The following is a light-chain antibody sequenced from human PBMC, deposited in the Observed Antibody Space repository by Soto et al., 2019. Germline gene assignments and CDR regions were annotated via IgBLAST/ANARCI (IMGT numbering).Light chain of an antibody. CDR2: GAS. CDR1: QSVDSSF. J-gene: IGKJ1*01. Sequence: EIVLTQSPGSLSLSPGERATLSCRASQSVDSSFFAWYQQKPGQAPRLLIYGASNRATGIPDRFSGSGSGTDFTLTISRLEPEDFAVYYCQQYVSSVTSGQGTKVEIK. CDR3: QQYVSSVT. V-gene: IGKV3-20*01.